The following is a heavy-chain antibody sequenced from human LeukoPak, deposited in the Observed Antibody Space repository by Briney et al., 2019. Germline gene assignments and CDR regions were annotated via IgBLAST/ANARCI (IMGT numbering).Heavy chain of an antibody. J-gene: IGHJ6*02. Sequence: ASVKVSCKAFGYTFTSYDINWVRQATGQGLEWMGWMNPNSGNTGYAQKFQGRVTMTRNTSISTAYMELSSLRSEDTAVYYCARGGGPGLRLGPYYYYYGMDVWGQGTTVTVSS. CDR3: ARGGGPGLRLGPYYYYYGMDV. D-gene: IGHD5-12*01. CDR2: MNPNSGNT. CDR1: GYTFTSYD. V-gene: IGHV1-8*01.